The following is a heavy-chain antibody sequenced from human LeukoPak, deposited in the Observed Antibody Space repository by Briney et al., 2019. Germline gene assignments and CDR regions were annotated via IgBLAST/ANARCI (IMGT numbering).Heavy chain of an antibody. CDR3: ASSGGPLTSSDY. V-gene: IGHV4-34*01. Sequence: SETLSLTCAVYGGSFSGYYWSWIRQPPGKGLEWIGEINHSGSTNYNPSLKSRVTISVDTSKNQFSLKLSSVTAADTAVYYCASSGGPLTSSDYWGQGTLVTVSS. CDR1: GGSFSGYY. D-gene: IGHD2-2*01. J-gene: IGHJ4*02. CDR2: INHSGST.